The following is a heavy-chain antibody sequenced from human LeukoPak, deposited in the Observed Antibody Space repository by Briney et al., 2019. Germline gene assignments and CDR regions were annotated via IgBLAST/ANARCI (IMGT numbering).Heavy chain of an antibody. Sequence: SETLSLTCAVYGGSFSGYYWSWIRQPPGKGLEWIGEINHSGSTNYNPSLKSRVTISVDTSKNQFSLKPSSVTAADTAVYYCASMLPATAIHFDYWGQGTLVTVSS. CDR3: ASMLPATAIHFDY. V-gene: IGHV4-34*01. J-gene: IGHJ4*02. CDR2: INHSGST. D-gene: IGHD2-2*02. CDR1: GGSFSGYY.